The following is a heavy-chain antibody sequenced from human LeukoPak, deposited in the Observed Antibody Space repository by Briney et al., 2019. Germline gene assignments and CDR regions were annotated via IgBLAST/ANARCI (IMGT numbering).Heavy chain of an antibody. D-gene: IGHD3-10*01. CDR3: ARDAYYGSGSYLYYFDY. Sequence: GGSLRLSCAASGFTFSSYAILWVRQAPGKGLECVADISYDGSNKCYADSVKGRFTISRDNSKNTLYLQMNSLRAEDTAVYYCARDAYYGSGSYLYYFDYGGQGTLVTVSS. CDR2: ISYDGSNK. J-gene: IGHJ4*02. CDR1: GFTFSSYA. V-gene: IGHV3-30-3*01.